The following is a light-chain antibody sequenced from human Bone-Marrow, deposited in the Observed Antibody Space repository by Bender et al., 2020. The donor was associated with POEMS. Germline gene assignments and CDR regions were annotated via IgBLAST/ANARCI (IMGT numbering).Light chain of an antibody. J-gene: IGLJ3*02. Sequence: QSALTQPRSVSGSPGQSVTISCTGTSSDVGGYGYVSWYQQHPGKAPKVMIYEVSSRPSEVPDRFSGSRSGTSASLAISGLQSEDEADYYCAVWDDSLNGWVFGGGTKLTVL. V-gene: IGLV2-11*01. CDR1: SSDVGGYGY. CDR2: EVS. CDR3: AVWDDSLNGWV.